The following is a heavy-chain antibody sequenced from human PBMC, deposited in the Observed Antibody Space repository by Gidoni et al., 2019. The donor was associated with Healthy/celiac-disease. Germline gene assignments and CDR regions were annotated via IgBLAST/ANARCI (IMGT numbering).Heavy chain of an antibody. CDR3: AKDSQSAYYDSSGYYYGWYFDL. Sequence: EVQLLESGGGLVQPGGSLRLSCAASGFTFSSYAMSWVRQAPGTGLELVSAISGSGDSTYYADSVKGRFTIARDNSKNTLYLQMNSLRAEDTAVYYCAKDSQSAYYDSSGYYYGWYFDLWGRGTLVTVSS. V-gene: IGHV3-23*01. J-gene: IGHJ2*01. CDR1: GFTFSSYA. CDR2: ISGSGDST. D-gene: IGHD3-22*01.